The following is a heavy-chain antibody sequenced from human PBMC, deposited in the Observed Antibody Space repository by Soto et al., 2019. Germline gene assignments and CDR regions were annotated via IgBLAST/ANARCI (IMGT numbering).Heavy chain of an antibody. CDR2: IYPGDSDT. CDR3: ARLGLAYCGGDCYGSFGY. D-gene: IGHD2-21*02. J-gene: IGHJ4*02. CDR1: GYSFTSYW. V-gene: IGHV5-51*01. Sequence: GESLKISCKGSGYSFTSYWIGWVRQMPGKGLEWMGIIYPGDSDTRYSPSFQGQVTISADKSISTAYLQWSSLKASDTAMYYCARLGLAYCGGDCYGSFGYWGQGTLVTVSS.